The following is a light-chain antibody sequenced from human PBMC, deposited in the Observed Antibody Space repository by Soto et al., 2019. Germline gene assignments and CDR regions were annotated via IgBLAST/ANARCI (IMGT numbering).Light chain of an antibody. CDR2: RAS. Sequence: DIQMTQSPSTLSAFVGDRVNITCRASQRISRWLAWYQQKPGKAPKVLIYRASSSQSGVPSRFSGSGSGTEFALLMSSLQPDDFAADCYHQYYSYYTFGQGTRLDIK. V-gene: IGKV1-5*03. J-gene: IGKJ5*01. CDR1: QRISRW. CDR3: HQYYSYYT.